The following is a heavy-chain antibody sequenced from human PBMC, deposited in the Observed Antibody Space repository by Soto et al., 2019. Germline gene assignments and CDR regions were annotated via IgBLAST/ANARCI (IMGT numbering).Heavy chain of an antibody. CDR3: ARGNYGMDV. V-gene: IGHV3-74*01. CDR1: GFTLSSYW. Sequence: PGGSLRLFCAASGFTLSSYWMHWVRQAPGKGLVWVSRIKSDGSSTNYADSVKGRFTSSRDNAKNTLYLQLNSLRVEDTAVYYCARGNYGMDVWGQGTTVTVS. CDR2: IKSDGSST. J-gene: IGHJ6*02.